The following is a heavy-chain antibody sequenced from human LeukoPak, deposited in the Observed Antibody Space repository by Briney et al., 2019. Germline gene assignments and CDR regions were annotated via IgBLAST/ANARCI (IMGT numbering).Heavy chain of an antibody. CDR1: GYTFTSYG. CDR2: ISAYNGNT. Sequence: GASVKVSCKASGYTFTSYGISWVRQAPGQGLEWMGWISAYNGNTNYAQKLQGRVTMTTDTSTSTAYMELRSLRSDDTAVYYCARQASLRYFDWASRPTFDHWGQGTLVTVSS. CDR3: ARQASLRYFDWASRPTFDH. J-gene: IGHJ4*02. V-gene: IGHV1-18*01. D-gene: IGHD3-9*01.